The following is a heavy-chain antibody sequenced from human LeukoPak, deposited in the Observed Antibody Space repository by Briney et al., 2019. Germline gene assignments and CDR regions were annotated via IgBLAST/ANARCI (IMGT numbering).Heavy chain of an antibody. CDR1: GGTFSSYA. V-gene: IGHV1-69*04. CDR2: IIPILGIA. D-gene: IGHD2-8*01. CDR3: ARDLSGVNPFDY. Sequence: GASVKVSCKASGGTFSSYAISWVRQAPGQGLEWMGRIIPILGIANYAQKFQGGVTITADKSTSTAYMELSSLRSEDTAVYYCARDLSGVNPFDYWGQGTLVTVSS. J-gene: IGHJ4*02.